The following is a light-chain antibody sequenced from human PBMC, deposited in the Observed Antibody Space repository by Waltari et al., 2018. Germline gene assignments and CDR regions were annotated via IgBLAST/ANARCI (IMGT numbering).Light chain of an antibody. Sequence: QSALTHPASVSGSPGQSIALSCIATRSDVGANNFLCWYQQHPGRAPKLMIHEVTNRPAGVSTRFSGSKSGNTASLTISGLQAEDEADYYCCSYTSIGPVLIGGGTKVTVL. CDR2: EVT. CDR3: CSYTSIGPVL. V-gene: IGLV2-23*02. J-gene: IGLJ2*01. CDR1: RSDVGANNF.